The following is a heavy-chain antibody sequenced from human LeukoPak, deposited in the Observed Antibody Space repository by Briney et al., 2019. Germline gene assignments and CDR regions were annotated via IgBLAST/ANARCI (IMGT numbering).Heavy chain of an antibody. D-gene: IGHD3-10*01. CDR3: ARGTYYGSGNLYFDY. J-gene: IGHJ4*02. CDR1: GYSFTNYW. CDR2: VYPGDSDT. V-gene: IGHV5-51*01. Sequence: GESLKISCKAFGYSFTNYWIGWVRQMPGKGLEWMGIVYPGDSDTRYSPSLQGQVTISADKSISTAYLQWSSLKASDTAMYYCARGTYYGSGNLYFDYWGQGTLVAVSS.